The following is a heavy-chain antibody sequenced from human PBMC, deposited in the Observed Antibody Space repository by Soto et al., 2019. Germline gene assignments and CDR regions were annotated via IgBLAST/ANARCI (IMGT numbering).Heavy chain of an antibody. CDR1: GFTVSSNY. J-gene: IGHJ6*02. CDR2: IYSGGST. V-gene: IGHV3-53*01. D-gene: IGHD3-10*01. Sequence: GGSLRLSCAASGFTVSSNYMSWVRQAPGKGLERVSVIYSGGSTYYADSVKGRFTISRDNSKNTLYLQMNSLRAEDTAVYYCARERITMVRGVIIGYYGMDVWGQGTTVTVSS. CDR3: ARERITMVRGVIIGYYGMDV.